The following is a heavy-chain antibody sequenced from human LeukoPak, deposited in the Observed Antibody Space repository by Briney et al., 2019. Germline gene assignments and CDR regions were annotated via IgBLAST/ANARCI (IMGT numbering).Heavy chain of an antibody. D-gene: IGHD1-26*01. CDR2: ISDSGGST. CDR3: ARGYSGSYWSFDY. CDR1: GFTFSSYG. J-gene: IGHJ4*02. Sequence: GGSLRLSCAASGFTFSSYGMSWARQAPGRGLEWVSAISDSGGSTYYADSVKGRFTISRDNSKNTLSLQMNSLRAEDTAVYYCARGYSGSYWSFDYWGQGTLVTVSS. V-gene: IGHV3-23*01.